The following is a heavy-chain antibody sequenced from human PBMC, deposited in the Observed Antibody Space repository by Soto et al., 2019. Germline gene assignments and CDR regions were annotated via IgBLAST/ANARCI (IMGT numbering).Heavy chain of an antibody. V-gene: IGHV3-48*02. J-gene: IGHJ6*02. Sequence: GVSLRLSCAASGFTFSSYSMNWVRQAPGKGLEWVSYISSSSSTIYYADSVKGRFTISRDNAKNSLYLQMNSLRDEDTAVYYCAREGEALSVYGMDVWGQGTTVTVSS. CDR1: GFTFSSYS. D-gene: IGHD3-16*01. CDR3: AREGEALSVYGMDV. CDR2: ISSSSSTI.